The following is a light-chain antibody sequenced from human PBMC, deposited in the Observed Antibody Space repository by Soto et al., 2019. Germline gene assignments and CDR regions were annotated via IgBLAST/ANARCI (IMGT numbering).Light chain of an antibody. V-gene: IGKV3-20*01. CDR1: QSVRSSY. Sequence: EIVLTQSPGTLSLSPGERATLSCRASQSVRSSYLAWYQQKPGQAPRLLIYDASSRATGIPDRFRGSGSGTDFTLTVTRLEPEDCAVYYCHQYATSSWTFGQGTKVEIK. CDR3: HQYATSSWT. CDR2: DAS. J-gene: IGKJ1*01.